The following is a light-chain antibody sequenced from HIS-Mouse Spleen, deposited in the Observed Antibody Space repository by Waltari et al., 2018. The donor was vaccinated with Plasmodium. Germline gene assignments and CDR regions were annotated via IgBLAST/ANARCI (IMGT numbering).Light chain of an antibody. CDR2: GAS. CDR3: QQYNNRSFT. Sequence: EIVMTQSPATLSVSPGERATLSCRACQSVSSNLAWYQQKPGQAPRLLIYGASTRATGIPARFSGSGSGTEFTLTISSLQSEDFAVYYCQQYNNRSFTFGPGTKGDIK. V-gene: IGKV3-15*01. J-gene: IGKJ3*01. CDR1: QSVSSN.